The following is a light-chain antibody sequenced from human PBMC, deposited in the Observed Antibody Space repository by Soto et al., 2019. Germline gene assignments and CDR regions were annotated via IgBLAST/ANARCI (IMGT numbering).Light chain of an antibody. CDR2: GAS. Sequence: EIVLTQSPGTLSLSPGERATLSCRASQSVSSSYLAWYQQKPGQAHRPLIYGASSRALGIPDRFSGSGSGTDFTLTISRLEPVDFAVYYCQQYGSAPWTFGQGTKVEIK. V-gene: IGKV3-20*01. J-gene: IGKJ1*01. CDR1: QSVSSSY. CDR3: QQYGSAPWT.